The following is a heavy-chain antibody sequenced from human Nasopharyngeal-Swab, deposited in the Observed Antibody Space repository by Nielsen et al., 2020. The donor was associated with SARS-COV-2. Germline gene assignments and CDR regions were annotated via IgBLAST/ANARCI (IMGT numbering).Heavy chain of an antibody. V-gene: IGHV5-51*01. Sequence: GESLKISCQGSGYTFTDYWIAWVRQMPGKGLEWMGIIYPGDSDTRYSPSFQGQVTMSADKSNSTAFLQWRSLKASDTATYYCARVRGYSGYDYFYNYGMDVWGQGTTVTVSS. CDR2: IYPGDSDT. D-gene: IGHD5-12*01. CDR1: GYTFTDYW. J-gene: IGHJ6*02. CDR3: ARVRGYSGYDYFYNYGMDV.